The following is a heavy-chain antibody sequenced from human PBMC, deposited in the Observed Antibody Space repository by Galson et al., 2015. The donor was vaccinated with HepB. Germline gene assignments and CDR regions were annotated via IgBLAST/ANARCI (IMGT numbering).Heavy chain of an antibody. CDR3: AKDRRQLVPVGYFDY. J-gene: IGHJ4*02. V-gene: IGHV3-30*02. CDR2: IRYDGSNK. CDR1: GFTFSSYL. D-gene: IGHD6-13*01. Sequence: SLRLSCAASGFTFSSYLMSGVRQAPGKGLEWVAFIRYDGSNKYYADSVKVRFTISRDNSKNTLYLQMNSLRAEDTAVYYCAKDRRQLVPVGYFDYWGQGTLVTVSS.